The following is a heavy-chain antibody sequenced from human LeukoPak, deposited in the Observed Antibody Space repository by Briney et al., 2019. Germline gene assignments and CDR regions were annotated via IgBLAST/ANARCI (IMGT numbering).Heavy chain of an antibody. CDR3: ARGGTYGYSGLDY. CDR2: ISYDGSIK. V-gene: IGHV3-30*04. J-gene: IGHJ4*02. CDR1: GFTFSSYA. Sequence: GGSLRLSCAASGFTFSSYAMHWVRQAPGKGLGWMGVISYDGSIKYHADSLKGRFTISRDNSKNTLYLEMNSLRPEDTAVYYCARGGTYGYSGLDYWGRGTLVTVSS. D-gene: IGHD5-18*01.